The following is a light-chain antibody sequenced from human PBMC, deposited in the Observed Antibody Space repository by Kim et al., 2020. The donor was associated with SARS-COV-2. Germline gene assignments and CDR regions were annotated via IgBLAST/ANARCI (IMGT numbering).Light chain of an antibody. CDR1: SSDIICHNH. Sequence: QSFTIACTGTSSDIICHNHISWYHRPPGKAPKLMIYDFRMRPSGVSNRFSGSKSGNTASLTISGLQAEDEADYYCSSYTSSSTWVFGGGTQLTVL. V-gene: IGLV2-14*04. CDR2: DFR. J-gene: IGLJ3*02. CDR3: SSYTSSSTWV.